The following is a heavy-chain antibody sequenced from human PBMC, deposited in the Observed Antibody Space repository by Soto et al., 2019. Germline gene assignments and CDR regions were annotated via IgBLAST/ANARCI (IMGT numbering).Heavy chain of an antibody. V-gene: IGHV1-69*12. CDR1: GGTFSDSA. CDR2: LVLMFRTA. Sequence: QVHLVQSGAEVKKPGSSVKVSCKTSGGTFSDSAINWLRQTPGQGLEWMGGLVLMFRTANYAPNLQGRVSITADESTSTVFMELSSLTFEDTAVYYCARGLGGSYFPFDFWGQGTLVTVSS. D-gene: IGHD1-26*01. J-gene: IGHJ4*02. CDR3: ARGLGGSYFPFDF.